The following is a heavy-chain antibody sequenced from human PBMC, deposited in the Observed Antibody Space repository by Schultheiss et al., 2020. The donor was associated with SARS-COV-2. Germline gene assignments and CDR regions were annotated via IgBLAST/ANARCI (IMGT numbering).Heavy chain of an antibody. CDR3: ARDSWYCSGGSCYPI. CDR2: IKQDGSEK. CDR1: GFTFSSYW. Sequence: GGSLRLSCAASGFTFSSYWMSWVRQAPGKGLEWVANIKQDGSEKYYVDSVKGRFTISRDNAKNSLYLQMNSLRAEDTAVYYCARDSWYCSGGSCYPIWGQVTMVTVSS. V-gene: IGHV3-7*03. J-gene: IGHJ3*02. D-gene: IGHD2-15*01.